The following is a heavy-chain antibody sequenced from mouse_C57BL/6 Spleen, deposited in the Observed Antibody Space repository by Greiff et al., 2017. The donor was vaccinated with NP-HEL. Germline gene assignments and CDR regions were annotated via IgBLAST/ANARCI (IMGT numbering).Heavy chain of an antibody. CDR2: IDPSDSYT. Sequence: QVQLQQPGAELVKPGASVKLSCKASGYTFTSYWMQWVKQRPGQGLEWIGEIDPSDSYTNYNQKFKGKATLTVDTSSSTAYMQLSSLTSEDSAVYYCARRSNYVNYAMDYWGQGTSVTVSS. CDR3: ARRSNYVNYAMDY. J-gene: IGHJ4*01. CDR1: GYTFTSYW. D-gene: IGHD2-5*01. V-gene: IGHV1-50*01.